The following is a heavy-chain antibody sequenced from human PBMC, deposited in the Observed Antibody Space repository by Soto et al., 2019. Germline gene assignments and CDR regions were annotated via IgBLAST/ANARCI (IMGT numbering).Heavy chain of an antibody. CDR3: VRTSLVVAAATLEDY. V-gene: IGHV3-74*01. J-gene: IGHJ4*02. Sequence: EVQLVESGGRLVQPGESLRLSCAASGFTFSSNWMHWVRQAPGKGLVWVSRINSDGSSTSYAGSVKGRFTISRDNAKNTLYLQMNSLRAEDTAVYYCVRTSLVVAAATLEDYWGQGTLVTVSS. CDR2: INSDGSST. D-gene: IGHD2-15*01. CDR1: GFTFSSNW.